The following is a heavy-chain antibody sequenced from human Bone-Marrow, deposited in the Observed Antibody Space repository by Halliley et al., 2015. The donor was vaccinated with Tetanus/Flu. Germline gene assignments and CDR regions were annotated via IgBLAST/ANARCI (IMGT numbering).Heavy chain of an antibody. Sequence: TLSLTCAVYGGSFSGYSWSWIRQPPGKGLEWIGEINHSGGTNYNPSLKSRVTISADTSKNQFSLKLSSVTAADTAVYYCARGAGGLFIFVAPFDYWGQGTLVTVSS. CDR2: INHSGGT. CDR1: GGSFSGYS. V-gene: IGHV4-34*01. D-gene: IGHD3-3*01. J-gene: IGHJ4*02. CDR3: ARGAGGLFIFVAPFDY.